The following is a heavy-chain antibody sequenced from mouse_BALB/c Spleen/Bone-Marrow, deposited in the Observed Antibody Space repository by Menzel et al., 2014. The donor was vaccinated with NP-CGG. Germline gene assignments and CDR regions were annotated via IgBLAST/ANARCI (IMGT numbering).Heavy chain of an antibody. CDR2: ISDGGSYT. D-gene: IGHD1-1*01. Sequence: EVQLVESGGGLVKPGGSLKLSCAASGFTFSDYYMYWVRQTPEKGLERGATISDGGSYTYYPDSVKGRFTISRDNAKNSLYLQMTRLKSEDTAMYYCARDFYYYGSSYWYFDVWGAGTTVTVSS. V-gene: IGHV5-4*02. CDR3: ARDFYYYGSSYWYFDV. CDR1: GFTFSDYY. J-gene: IGHJ1*01.